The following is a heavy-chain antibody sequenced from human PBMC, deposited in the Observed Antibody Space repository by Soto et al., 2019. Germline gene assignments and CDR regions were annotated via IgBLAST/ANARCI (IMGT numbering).Heavy chain of an antibody. D-gene: IGHD3-3*01. V-gene: IGHV4-4*07. J-gene: IGHJ5*02. Sequence: QIQLQESGPGLVKPSETLSLTCTISGGAIGSHYWTWIRQPAGKGLEWIGRIYSRGSTQYNPSLQSRVTMSLDTSKNQFSLRLESVTAADTAVYYCARGQRFSDWFDPWGQGTLVTVSS. CDR3: ARGQRFSDWFDP. CDR1: GGAIGSHY. CDR2: IYSRGST.